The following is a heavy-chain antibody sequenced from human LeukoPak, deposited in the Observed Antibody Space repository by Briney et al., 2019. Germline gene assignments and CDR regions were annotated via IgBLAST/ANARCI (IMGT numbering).Heavy chain of an antibody. CDR1: GFTFDDYA. J-gene: IGHJ4*02. D-gene: IGHD5-24*01. CDR2: ISWNSGSI. CDR3: AKDLRDGYNSPLFDH. Sequence: GRSLRLSCAASGFTFDDYAMHWVRQAPGKGLEWVSGISWNSGSIGYADSVKGRFTISRDNAKNSLYLQMNSLRAEDTALYYCAKDLRDGYNSPLFDHWGQGTLVTVSS. V-gene: IGHV3-9*01.